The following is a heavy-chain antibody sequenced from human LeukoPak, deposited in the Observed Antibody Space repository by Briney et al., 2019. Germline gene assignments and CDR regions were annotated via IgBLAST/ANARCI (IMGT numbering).Heavy chain of an antibody. D-gene: IGHD2/OR15-2a*01. Sequence: SETLSLTCAVYGGSFSGYYWSWIRQPPGKGLEWIGEINHSGSTNYNPSLKSRVTISVDTSKNQFSLKLSSVTAADTAVYYCAREYLPHDAFDIWGQGTKVTVSS. CDR2: INHSGST. V-gene: IGHV4-34*01. CDR3: AREYLPHDAFDI. J-gene: IGHJ3*02. CDR1: GGSFSGYY.